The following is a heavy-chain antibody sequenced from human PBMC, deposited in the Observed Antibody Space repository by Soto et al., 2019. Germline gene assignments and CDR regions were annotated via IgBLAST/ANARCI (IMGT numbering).Heavy chain of an antibody. CDR2: LNGDGSSV. D-gene: IGHD3-10*01. CDR1: GLTFSSSW. CDR3: ASVRVGELRV. Sequence: EVQLVESGGDLVRPGGSLRLSCAASGLTFSSSWMHWVRQAPGKGLMWVSRLNGDGSSVTYADSVKGRFTISRDNAKNILFLQMNSLRDEDTAKYFCASVRVGELRVWGQGTLVSVSS. V-gene: IGHV3-74*01. J-gene: IGHJ4*02.